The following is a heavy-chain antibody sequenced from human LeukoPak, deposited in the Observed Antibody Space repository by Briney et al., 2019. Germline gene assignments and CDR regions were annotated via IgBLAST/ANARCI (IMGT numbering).Heavy chain of an antibody. J-gene: IGHJ4*02. CDR3: ASQPFDYYDSSGYLDY. Sequence: SETLSLTCAVSGGSISSGGYSWSWIRQPPGKGLEWIGYIYYSGSTYYNPSLKSRVTISVDTSKNQFSLKLSSVTAADTAVYYCASQPFDYYDSSGYLDYWGQGTLVTVSS. V-gene: IGHV4-30-4*07. CDR2: IYYSGST. D-gene: IGHD3-22*01. CDR1: GGSISSGGYS.